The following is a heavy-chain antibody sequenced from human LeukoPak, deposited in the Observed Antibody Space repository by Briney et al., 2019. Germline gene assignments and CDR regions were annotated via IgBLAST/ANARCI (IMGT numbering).Heavy chain of an antibody. Sequence: AESLKISCKGSGYIFASYWIGWVRQMPGKGLEWMEIIYPGDSDTRYSPSFQGQVTISADKSISTAYLQWSSLKASDTAMYYCASRIAAAGPFDYWGQGTLVTVS. CDR3: ASRIAAAGPFDY. J-gene: IGHJ4*02. CDR2: IYPGDSDT. V-gene: IGHV5-51*01. CDR1: GYIFASYW. D-gene: IGHD6-13*01.